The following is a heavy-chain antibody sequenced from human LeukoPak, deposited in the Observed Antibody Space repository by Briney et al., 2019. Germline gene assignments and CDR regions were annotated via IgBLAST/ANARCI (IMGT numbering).Heavy chain of an antibody. CDR3: AKDGAARYYFDY. CDR2: MSSSGLTI. J-gene: IGHJ4*02. CDR1: GFNFSDSY. Sequence: GGSLRLSCAASGFNFSDSYMSWFRQAPGKGLEWLSYMSSSGLTIYYAESVKGRFAISRDTAKNSLYLQMNSLRAEDTAVYYCAKDGAARYYFDYWGQGTLVTVSS. D-gene: IGHD6-6*01. V-gene: IGHV3-11*04.